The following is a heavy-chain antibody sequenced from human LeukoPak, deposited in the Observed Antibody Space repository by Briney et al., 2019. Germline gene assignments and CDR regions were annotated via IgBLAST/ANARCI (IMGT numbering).Heavy chain of an antibody. CDR2: IYPGDSDT. J-gene: IGHJ5*02. CDR1: GYSFTSYW. CDR3: ARLSTYYDSSGYLFWFDP. Sequence: PGESLKISCKGSGYSFTSYWIGWVRQMPGKGLEWMGIIYPGDSDTRYSPSFQGQVTISADKSISTAYLQWSSLKASDTAMYYCARLSTYYDSSGYLFWFDPWGQGTLVTVPS. V-gene: IGHV5-51*01. D-gene: IGHD3-22*01.